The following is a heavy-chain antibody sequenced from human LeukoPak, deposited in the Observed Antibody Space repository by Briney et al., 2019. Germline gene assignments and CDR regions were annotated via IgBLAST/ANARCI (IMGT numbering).Heavy chain of an antibody. J-gene: IGHJ4*02. V-gene: IGHV3-30*18. D-gene: IGHD2-2*01. CDR1: GFTFSSYG. Sequence: PGRSLRLSCAASGFTFSSYGMHWVRQAPGKGLEWVAVISYDGSNKYYADSVKGRFTISRDSSKNTLYLQMNSLRAEDTAVYYCAKGGPAETWGQGTLVTVSS. CDR2: ISYDGSNK. CDR3: AKGGPAET.